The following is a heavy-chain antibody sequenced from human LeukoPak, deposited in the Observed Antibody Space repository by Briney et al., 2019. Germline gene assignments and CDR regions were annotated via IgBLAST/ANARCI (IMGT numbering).Heavy chain of an antibody. D-gene: IGHD3-3*01. V-gene: IGHV3-48*03. J-gene: IGHJ4*02. CDR1: GFTFSSYE. CDR2: ISRGGSPI. CDR3: TRVSWRGEIF. Sequence: GGSLRLSCAASGFTFSSYEMHWVRQAPGKGLEWVSSISRGGSPIFYADSVRGRFTTSRDNAKKSLFLQMTSLRAEDTAVYYCTRVSWRGEIFWGQGTLVSVSS.